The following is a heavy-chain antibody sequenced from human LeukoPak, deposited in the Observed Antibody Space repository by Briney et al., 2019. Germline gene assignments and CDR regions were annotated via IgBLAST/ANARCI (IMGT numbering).Heavy chain of an antibody. CDR3: ARGLQFYDY. CDR2: IYYSGST. V-gene: IGHV4-59*01. J-gene: IGHJ4*02. D-gene: IGHD2/OR15-2a*01. CDR1: GGSISSYY. Sequence: PSETLSLTCTVSGGSISSYYWSWIRQPPGKRLEWIGYIYYSGSTNSNPSLKSRVTISLDTSKNQFSLRLSSVTAADTAVYYCARGLQFYDYWGQGTLVTVSS.